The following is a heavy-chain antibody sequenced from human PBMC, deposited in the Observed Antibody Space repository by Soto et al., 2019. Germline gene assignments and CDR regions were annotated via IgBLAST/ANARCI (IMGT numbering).Heavy chain of an antibody. D-gene: IGHD3-22*01. Sequence: QVQLVESGGGVVQPGRSLKLSCTVAGFTLSSYGMHWVRQAPGKGLKWVAAISRDGSKIFYVDSVQGRFSISRDNSKNTMYPQMISLRAEDTAVYSCARAVFHDNSALLSNRFDSWGQGTLVTVSS. CDR1: GFTLSSYG. V-gene: IGHV3-30*03. CDR3: ARAVFHDNSALLSNRFDS. CDR2: ISRDGSKI. J-gene: IGHJ5*01.